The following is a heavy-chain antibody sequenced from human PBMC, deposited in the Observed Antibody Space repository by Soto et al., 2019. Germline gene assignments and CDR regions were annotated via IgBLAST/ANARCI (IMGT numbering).Heavy chain of an antibody. Sequence: QGQLVEVGGWGEKPGALVEGPCQGFWYTFTKFGISWGAQAPGPGLEGLGWIRTSNRNTNPGPRLQGRLTMTTDTSTSTAYMELRSLTSDDTAVYYCARDERDSCSGGDCFYFDYWGQGTLVTVSS. J-gene: IGHJ4*02. CDR1: WYTFTKFG. D-gene: IGHD2-21*02. V-gene: IGHV1-18*04. CDR2: IRTSNRNT. CDR3: ARDERDSCSGGDCFYFDY.